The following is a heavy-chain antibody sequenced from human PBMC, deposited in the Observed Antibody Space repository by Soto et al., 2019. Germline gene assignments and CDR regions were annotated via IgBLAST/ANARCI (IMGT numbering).Heavy chain of an antibody. V-gene: IGHV3-23*01. CDR3: VRENGYSSSWFEFDY. CDR2: ISGSGGST. Sequence: EVQLLESGGGLVQPGGSLRLSCAASGFTFSSYAMSWVRQAPGKGLEWVSAISGSGGSTYYADSVKGRFTISRDNAKNTLYLQMISLGAEDAAVDYCVRENGYSSSWFEFDYWGQGTLVTVSS. D-gene: IGHD6-13*01. J-gene: IGHJ4*02. CDR1: GFTFSSYA.